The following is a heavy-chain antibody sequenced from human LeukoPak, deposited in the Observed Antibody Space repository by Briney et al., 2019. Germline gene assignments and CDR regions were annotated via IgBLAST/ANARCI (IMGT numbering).Heavy chain of an antibody. D-gene: IGHD3-22*01. V-gene: IGHV4-59*08. CDR3: ARGTSGYYYASDC. CDR2: IYHTGST. CDR1: GGSISSYY. Sequence: SETLSLTCTVSGGSISSYYWSWIRQPPGKGLEWIGYIYHTGSTNSNPSLKSRVTISLDTSKNQFSLKLTSVTAADTAVYFCARGTSGYYYASDCWGQGTPVTVSS. J-gene: IGHJ4*02.